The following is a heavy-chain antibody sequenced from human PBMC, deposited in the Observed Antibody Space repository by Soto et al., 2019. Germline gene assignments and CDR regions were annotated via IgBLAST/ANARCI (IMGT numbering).Heavy chain of an antibody. Sequence: QVQLQESGPGLVKPSGTLSLTCAVSGGSISSSNWWSWVRQPPGKGLAWIGEIYHSGSTNYNPSHKCRVNISVDKAKTQFSLKLSSVTDADTAVYYCARAHWGGAGYYDGMDVCGQGTTVTVSS. D-gene: IGHD3-16*01. CDR2: IYHSGST. CDR3: ARAHWGGAGYYDGMDV. V-gene: IGHV4-4*02. J-gene: IGHJ6*02. CDR1: GGSISSSNW.